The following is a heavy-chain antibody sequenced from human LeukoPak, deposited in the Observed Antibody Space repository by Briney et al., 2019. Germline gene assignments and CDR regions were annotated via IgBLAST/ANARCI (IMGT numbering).Heavy chain of an antibody. CDR2: ISDNGGST. CDR3: ARGAYSGYDLVY. Sequence: PGKSLRLSCAASGFTFSSYAMSWVRQAPGKGLEWVSAISDNGGSTYYGDSVKGRFTISRDSSKNTLYLQMSSLRAEDTAVYYCARGAYSGYDLVYWGQGTLVTVSS. D-gene: IGHD5-12*01. CDR1: GFTFSSYA. J-gene: IGHJ4*02. V-gene: IGHV3-23*01.